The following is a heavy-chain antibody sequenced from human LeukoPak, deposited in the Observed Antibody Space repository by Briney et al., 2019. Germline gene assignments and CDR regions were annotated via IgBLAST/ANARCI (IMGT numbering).Heavy chain of an antibody. CDR1: GFTFSSYA. J-gene: IGHJ6*02. V-gene: IGHV3-23*01. D-gene: IGHD2-2*01. CDR2: ISGSGGST. CDR3: AKDRGGYCSSTSCHWDYYYGMDV. Sequence: PGGSLRLSCAASGFTFSSYAMSWVRQAPGKGLEWVSAISGSGGSTYYADSVKGRFTISRDNPKNTLYLQMNSLRAEDTAVYYCAKDRGGYCSSTSCHWDYYYGMDVWGQGTTVTVSS.